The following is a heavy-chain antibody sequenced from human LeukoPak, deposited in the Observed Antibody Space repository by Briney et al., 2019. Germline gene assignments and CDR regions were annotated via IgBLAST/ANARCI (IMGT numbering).Heavy chain of an antibody. CDR1: GGSFSGYY. J-gene: IGHJ6*02. D-gene: IGHD5-12*01. V-gene: IGHV4-34*01. CDR2: INHSGST. Sequence: SETLSLTCAVYGGSFSGYYWSWIRQPPGKGLEWIGEINHSGSTNYNPSLKSRVTISVDTSKNQFSLKLSSVTAADTAVYYCAGGGYDYYYYYGMDVWGQGTTVTVSS. CDR3: AGGGYDYYYYYGMDV.